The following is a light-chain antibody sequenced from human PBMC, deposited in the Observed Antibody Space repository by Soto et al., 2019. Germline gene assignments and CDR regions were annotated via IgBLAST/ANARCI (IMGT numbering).Light chain of an antibody. J-gene: IGKJ1*01. Sequence: EVVLAQSPATLSLSPGETATLSCRSSQSISGRYLAWYQQKGGQAPRLLIYDTSSRATGIPGRFSGSGSGADFTLTISRLEPEDFAVYYCQCHDSSPTWTFGQGTKVDIK. CDR1: QSISGRY. V-gene: IGKV3-20*01. CDR2: DTS. CDR3: QCHDSSPTWT.